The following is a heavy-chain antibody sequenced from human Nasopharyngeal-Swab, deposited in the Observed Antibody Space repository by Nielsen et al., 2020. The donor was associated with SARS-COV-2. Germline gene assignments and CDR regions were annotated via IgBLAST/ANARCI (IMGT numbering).Heavy chain of an antibody. CDR2: INHSGST. CDR3: ARGRGSSSWYLRFDY. D-gene: IGHD6-13*01. CDR1: GGSFSGYY. J-gene: IGHJ4*02. V-gene: IGHV4-34*01. Sequence: SETLSLTCAVYGGSFSGYYWSWIRQPPGKGLEWIGEINHSGSTSYNPSLKSRVTISVDTSKNQFSLKLSSVTAADTAVYYCARGRGSSSWYLRFDYWGQGTLVTVSS.